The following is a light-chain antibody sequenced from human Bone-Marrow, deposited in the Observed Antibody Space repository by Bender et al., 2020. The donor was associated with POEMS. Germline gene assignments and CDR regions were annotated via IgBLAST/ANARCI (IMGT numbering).Light chain of an antibody. J-gene: IGLJ2*01. V-gene: IGLV2-14*03. CDR1: NNDIGAYNY. Sequence: QSALTQPASASGSLGQSITISCTGTNNDIGAYNYVSWYQQHPGKAPRLILFDVARRPSGVSRRFSGYKSGNTASLTISGPQVEDETDYYCCSYTTAHTVVFGGGTKLTVL. CDR3: CSYTTAHTVV. CDR2: DVA.